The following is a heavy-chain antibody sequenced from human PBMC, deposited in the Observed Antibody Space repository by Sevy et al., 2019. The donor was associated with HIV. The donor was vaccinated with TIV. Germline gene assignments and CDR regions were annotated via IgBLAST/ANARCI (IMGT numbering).Heavy chain of an antibody. Sequence: GGSLRLSCAASGFTFSSYTMNWVRQAPGKGLEWVSSISSASTYIYYADSVKGRFTMSRDDAKNSLYLQMSSLRAEDTAAYYCARDFYGGYAREYWGQGTLVTVSS. CDR1: GFTFSSYT. J-gene: IGHJ4*02. CDR3: ARDFYGGYAREY. D-gene: IGHD4-17*01. CDR2: ISSASTYI. V-gene: IGHV3-21*01.